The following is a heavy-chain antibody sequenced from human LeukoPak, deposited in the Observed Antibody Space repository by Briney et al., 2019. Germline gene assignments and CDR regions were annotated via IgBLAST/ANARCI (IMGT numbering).Heavy chain of an antibody. Sequence: SQTLSLTCAISGDSVSSNSAAWNWIRQSPSRGLEWLGRTYYRSKWYNDYAVSVKSRITINPDTSKNQFSLQLNSVTAADTAVYYCARDYYDILTGYPTYYYYYMDVWGKGTTVTVSS. CDR3: ARDYYDILTGYPTYYYYYMDV. CDR1: GDSVSSNSAA. D-gene: IGHD3-9*01. V-gene: IGHV6-1*01. CDR2: TYYRSKWYN. J-gene: IGHJ6*03.